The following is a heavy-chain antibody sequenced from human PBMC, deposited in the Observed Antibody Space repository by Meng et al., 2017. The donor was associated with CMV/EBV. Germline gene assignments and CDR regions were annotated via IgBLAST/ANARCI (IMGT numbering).Heavy chain of an antibody. CDR3: ARKSENTDGFDP. D-gene: IGHD5-24*01. Sequence: SVKVSCKASGGTFSSHSIHWVRQAPGQGLEGMGGISPILGIANYAPNFQGRVTITADKSTSTADMELSGLKSEDTAVYYCARKSENTDGFDPWGQGTLVTVSS. J-gene: IGHJ5*02. CDR2: ISPILGIA. CDR1: GGTFSSHS. V-gene: IGHV1-69*10.